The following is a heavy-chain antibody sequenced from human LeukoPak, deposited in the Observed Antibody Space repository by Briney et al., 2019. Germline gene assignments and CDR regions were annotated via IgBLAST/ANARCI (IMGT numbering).Heavy chain of an antibody. CDR2: IIPIFGSS. CDR1: GYTFTSYG. CDR3: ASVTTVTTKGHGAFDI. V-gene: IGHV1-69*13. J-gene: IGHJ3*02. Sequence: SVKVSCKASGYTFTSYGISWVRQAPGQGLEWLGGIIPIFGSSNYAQNFQDRVTITADESTSTAYMELSSLRSEDTAVYYCASVTTVTTKGHGAFDIWGQGTMVTVSS. D-gene: IGHD4-17*01.